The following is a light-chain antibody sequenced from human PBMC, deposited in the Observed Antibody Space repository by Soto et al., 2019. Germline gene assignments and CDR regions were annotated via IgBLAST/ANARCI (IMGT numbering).Light chain of an antibody. CDR2: GVS. V-gene: IGKV3-15*01. CDR1: ESLFGF. J-gene: IGKJ2*01. CDR3: QSYNDWPFA. Sequence: EIVMTQSPATLSVSPGERVTLSCRASESLFGFLAWYQHKPGQAPRLLIYGVSTNATGVPARFSGSGSATDFTLTITSLQSDDSAVYYCQSYNDWPFAFGQGTKLEI.